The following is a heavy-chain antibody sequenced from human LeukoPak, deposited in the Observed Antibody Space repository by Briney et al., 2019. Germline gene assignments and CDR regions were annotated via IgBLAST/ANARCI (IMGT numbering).Heavy chain of an antibody. CDR1: GFTFSSYA. CDR3: AKRGDGSGNNYFDY. J-gene: IGHJ4*02. Sequence: PGGSLRLSCAASGFTFSSYAMSWVRQAPGKGLEWVSAISGSGGSTYYADSVKRRFTLSRDNSKNTLYLQMNSLRAEDTAVYYCAKRGDGSGNNYFDYWGQGTLVTVSS. CDR2: ISGSGGST. V-gene: IGHV3-23*01. D-gene: IGHD3-10*01.